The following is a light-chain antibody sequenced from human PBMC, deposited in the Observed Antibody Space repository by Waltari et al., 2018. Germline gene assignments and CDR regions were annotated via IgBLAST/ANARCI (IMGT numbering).Light chain of an antibody. CDR1: SSNIGAGYD. CDR3: QSYDSSLSAWV. J-gene: IGLJ3*02. CDR2: GNN. V-gene: IGLV1-40*01. Sequence: QSVLTQPPSVSGAPGQRVTISCTGSSSNIGAGYDVPWYQQLPETAPKLLIYGNNNRPSGVPDRFSGSKSGTSASLAITGLQAEDEADYYCQSYDSSLSAWVFGGGTKLTVL.